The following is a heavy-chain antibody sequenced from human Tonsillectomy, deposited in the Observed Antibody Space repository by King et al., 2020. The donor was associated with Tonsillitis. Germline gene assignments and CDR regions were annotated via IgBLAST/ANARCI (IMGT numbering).Heavy chain of an antibody. V-gene: IGHV7-4-1*02. J-gene: IGHJ6*02. CDR2: INTDTGNP. Sequence: VQLVQSGSKLKKPGASVKVSCKASGYTFTGNGINWLRQAPGQGLEWMGWINTDTGNPTYAQDFTGRFVFSLDTSVSTAYLQISTLKAEDTAVYYCARSANYAMDVWGQGTTVTVSS. CDR1: GYTFTGNG. CDR3: ARSANYAMDV.